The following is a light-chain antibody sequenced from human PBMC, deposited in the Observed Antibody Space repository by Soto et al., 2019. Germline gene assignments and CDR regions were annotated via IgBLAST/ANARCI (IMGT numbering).Light chain of an antibody. J-gene: IGKJ1*01. CDR1: QSVSSSY. Sequence: EIVLTQSPGTLSLSPGERATLSCSAIQSVSSSYLAWYQQKPGQAPRLLLYGASSRATGIPDRFSGSGSGTAFTLTISRLEPEDFAVYYCQQYGSSPRTFGQGTKVDIK. V-gene: IGKV3-20*01. CDR3: QQYGSSPRT. CDR2: GAS.